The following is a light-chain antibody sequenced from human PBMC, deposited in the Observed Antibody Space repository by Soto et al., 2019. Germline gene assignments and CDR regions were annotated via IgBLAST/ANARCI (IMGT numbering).Light chain of an antibody. CDR2: DNN. V-gene: IGLV1-51*01. CDR1: SSNIGNNY. CDR3: GTWDSSLSAGV. Sequence: QSVLTQPPSVSAAPGQKVTISCSGSSSNIGNNYVSWYQQLPGTAPKLLIYDNNKRPSGIPDRFSGSKSGTSATLGITGRQTGDEADYYCGTWDSSLSAGVFGGWTKLTVL. J-gene: IGLJ2*01.